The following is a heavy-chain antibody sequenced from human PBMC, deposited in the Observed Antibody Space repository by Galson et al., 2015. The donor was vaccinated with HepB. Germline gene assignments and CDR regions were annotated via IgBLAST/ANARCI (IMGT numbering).Heavy chain of an antibody. V-gene: IGHV3-48*01. CDR3: AKIKRKSCGSAS. J-gene: IGHJ4*02. CDR2: ISSSTI. Sequence: SLRLSCAASGFTFSDYAMNWVRQAPGKGLEWVSYISSSTIYYADFVKGRFTISRDNAKNSLYLQMNSLSADDTAVYYCAKIKRKSCGSASWGQGTLVTVSS. CDR1: GFTFSDYA. D-gene: IGHD2-21*01.